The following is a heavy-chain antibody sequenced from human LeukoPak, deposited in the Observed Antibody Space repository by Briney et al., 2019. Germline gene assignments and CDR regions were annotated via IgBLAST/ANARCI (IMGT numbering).Heavy chain of an antibody. CDR3: ARGHYDVLAASYKWTPDY. D-gene: IGHD3-9*01. CDR2: ITGDSAYI. V-gene: IGHV3-21*01. J-gene: IGHJ4*02. Sequence: GGSLRLSCAASGFTFSTYAMNWVRQAPGEGLKWVSCITGDSAYIYYADSVKGRFTTSRDNAKNSLSLQLNSLRVEDTAVYYCARGHYDVLAASYKWTPDYWGQGTLVTVSS. CDR1: GFTFSTYA.